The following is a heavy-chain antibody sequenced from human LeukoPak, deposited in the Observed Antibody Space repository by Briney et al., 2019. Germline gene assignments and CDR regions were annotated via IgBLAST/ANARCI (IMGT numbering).Heavy chain of an antibody. CDR1: GFTFSSYG. V-gene: IGHV3-30*02. J-gene: IGHJ4*02. Sequence: GGSLRLSCAASGFTFSSYGMHWVRQAPGKGLEWVAFIRYDGSNKYYADSVKGRFTISRDNSKNTLYLQMNSLRAEDTAVYYCAKDLLKYYYDSSGYYRFDYWGQGTLVAVSS. CDR3: AKDLLKYYYDSSGYYRFDY. D-gene: IGHD3-22*01. CDR2: IRYDGSNK.